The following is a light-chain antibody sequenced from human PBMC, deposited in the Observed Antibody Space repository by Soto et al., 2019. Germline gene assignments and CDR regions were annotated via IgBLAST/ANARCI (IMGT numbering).Light chain of an antibody. Sequence: EIVMTQSPATLSVSPGERVTLSCRASQSVSSNLAWYQQKPGQSPRLLIYDASTRATGIPARFSGSGSGTVFTLTISSLQSEDFAVYYCQQYNTWRTFGQGTKVEIK. CDR1: QSVSSN. V-gene: IGKV3-15*01. CDR3: QQYNTWRT. CDR2: DAS. J-gene: IGKJ1*01.